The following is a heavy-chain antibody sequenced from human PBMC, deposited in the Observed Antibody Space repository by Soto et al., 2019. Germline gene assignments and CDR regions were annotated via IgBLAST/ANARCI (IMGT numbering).Heavy chain of an antibody. CDR1: GGSISSSSYY. CDR2: IYYSGST. V-gene: IGHV4-39*01. D-gene: IGHD2-15*01. Sequence: PSETLSLTCTVSGGSISSSSYYWGWIRQPPGKGLEWIGSIYYSGSTYYNPSLKSRVTISVDTSKNQFSLKLSSVTAADTAVYYCARHATTADIVVVVAAPDYWGQGTLVPVSS. J-gene: IGHJ4*02. CDR3: ARHATTADIVVVVAAPDY.